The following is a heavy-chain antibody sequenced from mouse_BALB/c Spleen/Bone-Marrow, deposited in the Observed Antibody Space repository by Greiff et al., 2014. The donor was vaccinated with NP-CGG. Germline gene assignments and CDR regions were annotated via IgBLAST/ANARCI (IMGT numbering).Heavy chain of an antibody. J-gene: IGHJ3*01. CDR1: GFNIKDTY. D-gene: IGHD5-1-1*01. V-gene: IGHV14-3*02. CDR3: ARNTQFAY. Sequence: VHVKQSGAELVEPGASVKLSCTASGFNIKDTYMHWVKQRPEQGLEWIGRIDPANGNTKYDPKFQGKATITADTSSNTAYLQLSSLTSEDTAVYYCARNTQFAYWGQGTLVTVSA. CDR2: IDPANGNT.